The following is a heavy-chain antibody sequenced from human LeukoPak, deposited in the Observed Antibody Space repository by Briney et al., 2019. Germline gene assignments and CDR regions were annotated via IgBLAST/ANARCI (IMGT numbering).Heavy chain of an antibody. CDR3: ARHSCDSSGYIEPLDY. CDR1: GGSISSYY. D-gene: IGHD3-22*01. Sequence: SETLSLTCTVSGGSISSYYWSWIRQPPGKGLEWIGYIYYSGSSNYNPSLKSRVTISVDTSKNQFSLKLSSVTAADTAVYYCARHSCDSSGYIEPLDYWGQGTLVTVSS. CDR2: IYYSGSS. V-gene: IGHV4-59*08. J-gene: IGHJ4*02.